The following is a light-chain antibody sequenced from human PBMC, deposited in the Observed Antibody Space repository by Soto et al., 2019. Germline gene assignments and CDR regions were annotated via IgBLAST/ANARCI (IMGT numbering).Light chain of an antibody. J-gene: IGKJ1*01. Sequence: ENVMTQSTSTLSGSPGERAPLSCRASQSVSSSYLAWYQQKPGQAPRLLIYGAATRATGIPARFSGSGSGTEFTLTSSSLQSEDFAVYYSQQYHNLPASGQGTKVDIK. CDR1: QSVSSSY. CDR3: QQYHNLPA. CDR2: GAA. V-gene: IGKV3-15*01.